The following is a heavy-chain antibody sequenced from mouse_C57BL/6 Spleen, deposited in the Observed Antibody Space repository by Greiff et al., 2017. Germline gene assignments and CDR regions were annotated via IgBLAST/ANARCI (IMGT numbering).Heavy chain of an antibody. J-gene: IGHJ3*01. CDR2: FYPGSGCI. CDR1: GYTFTEST. V-gene: IGHV1-62-2*01. D-gene: IGHD2-3*01. Sequence: VQLQQSGAELVKPGASVKLSCKASGYTFTESTIHWVKQRSGQGLEWIGWFYPGSGCIKYNETFKDKATLTVDKSSSTVYMELRSLTSEDSAVYFCARHGDGYPFAYWGQGTLVTVSA. CDR3: ARHGDGYPFAY.